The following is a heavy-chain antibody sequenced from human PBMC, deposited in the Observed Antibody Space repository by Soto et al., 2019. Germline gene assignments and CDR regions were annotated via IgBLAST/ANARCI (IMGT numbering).Heavy chain of an antibody. Sequence: QVQLQESGPGLVKPSETLSLTCTVSGGSISSYYWTWIRQPPGKGLEWIGYIYYSGSTNYNPSLKSRVTISVDRSKNQFSLKLNSVTAADTAVYYCARQSGSTSWHSDYWGQGTLVTVSS. J-gene: IGHJ4*02. CDR3: ARQSGSTSWHSDY. CDR1: GGSISSYY. CDR2: IYYSGST. V-gene: IGHV4-59*08. D-gene: IGHD6-13*01.